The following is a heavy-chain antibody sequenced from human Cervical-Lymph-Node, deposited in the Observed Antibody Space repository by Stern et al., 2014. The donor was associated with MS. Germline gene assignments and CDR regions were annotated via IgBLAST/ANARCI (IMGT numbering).Heavy chain of an antibody. D-gene: IGHD3-22*01. CDR3: AKQYFDSSGYSYYYGMDV. CDR1: GFTFNRYA. Sequence: EVQLLESGGDLVQPGGSLKLSCAASGFTFNRYAMNWVRQAPGKGLEWVSTISGSVGSINYADYVKGRFTSSRDTYDIQPYLQMHSLRAEDTAIYYCAKQYFDSSGYSYYYGMDVWGQGTTVTVSS. V-gene: IGHV3-23*01. J-gene: IGHJ6*02. CDR2: ISGSVGSI.